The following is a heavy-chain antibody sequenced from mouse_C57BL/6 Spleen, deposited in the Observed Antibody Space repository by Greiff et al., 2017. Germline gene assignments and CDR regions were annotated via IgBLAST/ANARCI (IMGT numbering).Heavy chain of an antibody. D-gene: IGHD1-1*01. V-gene: IGHV1-69*01. CDR3: ARGTTVVATRAMYY. CDR1: GYTFTSYW. CDR2: IDPSDSYT. Sequence: QVQLQQPGAELVMPGASVKLSCKASGYTFTSYWMHWVKQRPGQGLEWIGEIDPSDSYTNYNQKFKGKYTLTVDKSSSTAYMQLSSLTSEDSAVYYCARGTTVVATRAMYYWGQGTSVTVSS. J-gene: IGHJ4*01.